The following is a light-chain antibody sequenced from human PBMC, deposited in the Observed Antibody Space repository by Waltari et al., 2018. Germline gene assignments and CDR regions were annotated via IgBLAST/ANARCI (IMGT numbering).Light chain of an antibody. J-gene: IGLJ1*01. V-gene: IGLV2-23*01. Sequence: QSALTQPASVSGSPGQSLAVSCPGSSSDVGTFNLFPWYQQHPGKAPKLIIYEATKRPSGVSNRFSGSKSGNMASLTISGLQAEDEAEYYCCSFAGRSTWVFGTGTKVTVL. CDR2: EAT. CDR3: CSFAGRSTWV. CDR1: SSDVGTFNL.